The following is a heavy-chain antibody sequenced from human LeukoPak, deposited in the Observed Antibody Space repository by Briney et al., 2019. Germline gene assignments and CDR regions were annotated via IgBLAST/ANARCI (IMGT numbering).Heavy chain of an antibody. CDR2: ITSDGSST. J-gene: IGHJ4*02. V-gene: IGHV3-74*01. CDR1: GFTFSSYW. CDR3: ARGMPTNFDY. Sequence: PGGSLRLSCAASGFTFSSYWMHWVRQVPGKGLDWVTRITSDGSSTSSADSVKGRFTISGDNAKNTLYLQMNSLRVEDTAVYYCARGMPTNFDYWGQGALVTVSS. D-gene: IGHD1-26*01.